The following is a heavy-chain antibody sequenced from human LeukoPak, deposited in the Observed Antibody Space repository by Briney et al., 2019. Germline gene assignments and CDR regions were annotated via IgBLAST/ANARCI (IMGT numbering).Heavy chain of an antibody. V-gene: IGHV1-46*01. Sequence: ASVKVSCKASGYTFTAHYMHWVRQAPGQGLEWMGIINPSGGSTSYAQKFQGRVTMTRDTSTSTVYMELSSLRSEDTAVYYCASSPYCGGDCPYDYWGQGTLVTVSS. CDR3: ASSPYCGGDCPYDY. CDR1: GYTFTAHY. D-gene: IGHD2-21*02. CDR2: INPSGGST. J-gene: IGHJ4*02.